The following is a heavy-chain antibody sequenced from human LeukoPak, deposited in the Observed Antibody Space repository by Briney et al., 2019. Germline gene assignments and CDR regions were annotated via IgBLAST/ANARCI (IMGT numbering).Heavy chain of an antibody. D-gene: IGHD4-17*01. CDR2: ISGGGGST. CDR1: GFTFSSYA. CDR3: AKDSSTVTTPDY. V-gene: IGHV3-23*01. J-gene: IGHJ4*02. Sequence: PGGSLRLSCAASGFTFSSYAMSWVRQAPGKGLEGVSAISGGGGSTSYADSVKGRFTISRDNSKNPLYLQMNSLRAEDTAVYYCAKDSSTVTTPDYWGQGTLVTVSS.